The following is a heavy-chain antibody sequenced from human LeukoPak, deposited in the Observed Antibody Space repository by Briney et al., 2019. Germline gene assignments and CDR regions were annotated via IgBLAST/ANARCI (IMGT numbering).Heavy chain of an antibody. CDR2: IYYSGST. CDR1: GGSISSYY. J-gene: IGHJ6*03. D-gene: IGHD2-15*01. V-gene: IGHV4-59*01. CDR3: ARDGRYCSGGSCYFSDYYYMDV. Sequence: SENLSLTCTVAGGSISSYYWSWLRQPPGKGLEGIGYIYYSGSTNYSPSLKRRVTISVDTSKSQFSLKLSSVTAADTAVYYCARDGRYCSGGSCYFSDYYYMDVWGKGTTVTVSS.